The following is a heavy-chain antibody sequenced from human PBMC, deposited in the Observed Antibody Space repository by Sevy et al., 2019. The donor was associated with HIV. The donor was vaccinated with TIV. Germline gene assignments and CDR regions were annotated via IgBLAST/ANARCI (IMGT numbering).Heavy chain of an antibody. CDR2: IYYSGST. Sequence: SETLSLTCTVSGGSISSYYWSWIRQPPGKGLEWIGYIYYSGSTNYNPSLKSRVTISVDTCKNQFSLKLSSVTAADTAVYYCARFGPEAYYYDSSGYFFDYWGQGTLVTVSS. CDR1: GGSISSYY. CDR3: ARFGPEAYYYDSSGYFFDY. D-gene: IGHD3-22*01. J-gene: IGHJ4*02. V-gene: IGHV4-59*01.